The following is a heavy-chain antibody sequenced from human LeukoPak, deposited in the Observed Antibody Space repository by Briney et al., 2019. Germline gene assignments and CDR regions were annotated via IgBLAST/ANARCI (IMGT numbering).Heavy chain of an antibody. CDR1: GFTFSGYA. CDR3: ASSYSSSWGGGFDY. CDR2: ISYDGSNK. D-gene: IGHD6-13*01. Sequence: PGGSLRLSCAASGFTFSGYAMHWVRQAPGKGLEWVAVISYDGSNKYYADSVKGRFTISRDNSKNTLYLQMNSLRAEDTAVYYCASSYSSSWGGGFDYWGQGTLVTVSS. J-gene: IGHJ4*02. V-gene: IGHV3-30*04.